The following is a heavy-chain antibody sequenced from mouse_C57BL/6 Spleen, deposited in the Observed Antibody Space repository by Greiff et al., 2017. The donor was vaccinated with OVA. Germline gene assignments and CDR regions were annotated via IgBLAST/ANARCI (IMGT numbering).Heavy chain of an antibody. Sequence: EVQLVASGGGLVKPGGSLKLSCAASGFTFSSYAMSWVRQTPEKRLEWVATISDGGSYTSYPDNVKGRFTISRDNAKNNLYLQMSHLKSEDTAMYYCARARDYGSRKFDYWGQGTTLTVSS. CDR2: ISDGGSYT. CDR1: GFTFSSYA. CDR3: ARARDYGSRKFDY. V-gene: IGHV5-4*01. J-gene: IGHJ2*01. D-gene: IGHD1-1*01.